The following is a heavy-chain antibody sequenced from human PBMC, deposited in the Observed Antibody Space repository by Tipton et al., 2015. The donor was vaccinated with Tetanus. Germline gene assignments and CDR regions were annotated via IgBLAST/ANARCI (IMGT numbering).Heavy chain of an antibody. Sequence: LVKPTQTLSLTCTVSGGSISSGGYYWSWVRQHPGKGLEWIGDIYYSGSTYYNPSLKSRVTISVDTSKNQFSLKLKSVTAADTAVYYCARDQARGARGWNHFDYWGQGTLVTVSS. D-gene: IGHD1-26*01. CDR2: IYYSGST. CDR1: GGSISSGGYY. CDR3: ARDQARGARGWNHFDY. J-gene: IGHJ4*02. V-gene: IGHV4-31*03.